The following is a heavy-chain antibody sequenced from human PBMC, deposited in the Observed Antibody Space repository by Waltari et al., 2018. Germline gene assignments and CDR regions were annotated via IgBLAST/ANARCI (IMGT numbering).Heavy chain of an antibody. CDR2: MSFDGSIK. CDR1: GFDFKNYA. J-gene: IGHJ2*01. D-gene: IGHD2-15*01. V-gene: IGHV3-30-3*01. CDR3: TPTDFDV. Sequence: QMRLVESGGGVVQPGQSVRLLCTASGFDFKNYAMHWVRQLPGRGLEWVAVMSFDGSIKYYADSVRGRFTISRDNSQNTLFLEMASLRREDTGLYYCTPTDFDVWGRGTLVTVSS.